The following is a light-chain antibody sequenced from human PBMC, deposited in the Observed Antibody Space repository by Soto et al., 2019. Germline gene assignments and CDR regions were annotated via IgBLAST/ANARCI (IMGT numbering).Light chain of an antibody. Sequence: QSVLTQPPSVSAAPGQTVTISCSGSSSNIGNNYVSRYQQLPGTAPKLLIYDNNKRPSGIPDRFSGSKSGTSATLGITGLQAGDEADYYCGTWDSSLSVYVFGTGTKLTVL. J-gene: IGLJ1*01. CDR1: SSNIGNNY. V-gene: IGLV1-51*01. CDR3: GTWDSSLSVYV. CDR2: DNN.